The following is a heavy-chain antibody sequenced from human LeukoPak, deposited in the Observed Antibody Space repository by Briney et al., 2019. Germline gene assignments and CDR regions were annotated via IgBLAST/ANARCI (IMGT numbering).Heavy chain of an antibody. D-gene: IGHD3-3*01. J-gene: IGHJ6*02. CDR2: IYYSGST. V-gene: IGHV4-31*03. CDR1: GGSISSGGYY. CDR3: ARAPNFTIFGVVIPDYYYGMDV. Sequence: SETLSLTCTVSGGSISSGGYYWSWIRQHPGKGLEWIGYIYYSGSTYYNPSLKSRVTISVDTSKNQFSLKLSSVTAADTAVYYSARAPNFTIFGVVIPDYYYGMDVWGQGTTVTVSS.